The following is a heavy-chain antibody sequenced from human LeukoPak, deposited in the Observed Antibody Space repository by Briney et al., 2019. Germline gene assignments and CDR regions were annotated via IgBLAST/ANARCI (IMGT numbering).Heavy chain of an antibody. CDR3: ARDVGEYCSSTNCYASHY. CDR2: INPHSGGT. Sequence: GASVKVSCRASGYTFTGYYIHWVRQAPGQGLEWMGWINPHSGGTNYAQKFQGGVPMTRDTSITTAYMELSSLRSDDTAVYYCARDVGEYCSSTNCYASHYWGQGTLVTVSS. D-gene: IGHD2-2*01. J-gene: IGHJ4*02. V-gene: IGHV1-2*02. CDR1: GYTFTGYY.